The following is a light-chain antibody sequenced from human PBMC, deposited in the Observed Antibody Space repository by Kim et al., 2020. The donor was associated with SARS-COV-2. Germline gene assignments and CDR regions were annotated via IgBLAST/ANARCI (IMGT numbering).Light chain of an antibody. CDR3: QAWDSSTVL. CDR2: QDH. Sequence: VSPGQTASITCSGDKLGEKYACWYQQKPGQSPVLVIYQDHKRPSGIPERFSGSNSGNTATLTIRGTQAMDEADYYCQAWDSSTVLFGGGTQLTVL. V-gene: IGLV3-1*01. J-gene: IGLJ2*01. CDR1: KLGEKY.